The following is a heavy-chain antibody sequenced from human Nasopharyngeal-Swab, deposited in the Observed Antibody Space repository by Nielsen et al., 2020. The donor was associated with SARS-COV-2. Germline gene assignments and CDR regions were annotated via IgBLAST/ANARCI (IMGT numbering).Heavy chain of an antibody. CDR2: INHSGST. J-gene: IGHJ6*02. V-gene: IGHV4-34*01. Sequence: WIRQPPGKGLEWIGEINHSGSTNYNPSLKSRVTISVDTSKNQFFLKLSSVTAADTAVHYCARGSGGSYSRYYYYGMDVWGQGTTVTVSS. D-gene: IGHD1-26*01. CDR3: ARGSGGSYSRYYYYGMDV.